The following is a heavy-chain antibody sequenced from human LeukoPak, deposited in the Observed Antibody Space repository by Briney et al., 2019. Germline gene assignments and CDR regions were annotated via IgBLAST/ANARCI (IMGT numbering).Heavy chain of an antibody. J-gene: IGHJ6*02. CDR2: ISYDGSNK. D-gene: IGHD6-6*01. CDR3: ARDGDWLAARLNYYGMDV. V-gene: IGHV3-30-3*01. CDR1: GFTFSSYA. Sequence: GRSLRLSCAASGFTFSSYAMHWVRQAPGKGLEWVAVISYDGSNKYYADSVKGRFTISRDNSKNTLYLQMNSLRAEDTAVYYCARDGDWLAARLNYYGMDVWGQGTTVTVSS.